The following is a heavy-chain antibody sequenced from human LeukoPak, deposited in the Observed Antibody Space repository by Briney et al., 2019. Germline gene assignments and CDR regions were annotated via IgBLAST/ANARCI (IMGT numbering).Heavy chain of an antibody. CDR1: GGSLSSYY. CDR3: ARDNGRSSSWYYYYYYMDV. Sequence: SETLSLTCTVSGGSLSSYYWSWIRQPAGKGLEWIGRIYTSGSTNYNPSLKSRVTMSVDTSKNQFSLKLSSVTAADTAVYYCARDNGRSSSWYYYYYYMDVWGKGTTVTVSS. J-gene: IGHJ6*03. D-gene: IGHD6-13*01. V-gene: IGHV4-4*07. CDR2: IYTSGST.